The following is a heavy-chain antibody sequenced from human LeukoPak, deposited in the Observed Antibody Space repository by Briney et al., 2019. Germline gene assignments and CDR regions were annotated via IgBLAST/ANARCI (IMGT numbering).Heavy chain of an antibody. J-gene: IGHJ3*02. Sequence: SETLSLTCAVYGGSFSGYYWSWIRQPPGKGLEWIGEINHSGSTNYNPSLKSRVTISVDTSKSQFSLKLSSVTAADTAVYYCARLPDIVVVPAAPDAFDIWGQGTMVTVSS. CDR3: ARLPDIVVVPAAPDAFDI. CDR1: GGSFSGYY. V-gene: IGHV4-34*01. D-gene: IGHD2-2*01. CDR2: INHSGST.